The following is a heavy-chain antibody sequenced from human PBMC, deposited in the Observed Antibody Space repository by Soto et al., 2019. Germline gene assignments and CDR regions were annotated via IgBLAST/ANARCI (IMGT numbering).Heavy chain of an antibody. V-gene: IGHV1-18*04. CDR1: GYTFTKYN. CDR2: ISPNSGRP. CDR3: VRQYYDFWTDYPDFDY. J-gene: IGHJ4*02. D-gene: IGHD3-3*01. Sequence: ASVKVSCKTSGYTFTKYNISWVRQAPGQGLEWLRLISPNSGRPSYAQKFEGRVTMTTDTSTTTAYLELRSLRSDDTAVYYCVRQYYDFWTDYPDFDYWGQGTLVTV.